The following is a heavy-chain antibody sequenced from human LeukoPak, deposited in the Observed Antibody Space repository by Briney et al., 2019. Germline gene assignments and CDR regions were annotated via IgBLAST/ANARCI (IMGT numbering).Heavy chain of an antibody. CDR1: GYTFTSYG. CDR2: ISAYNGNT. J-gene: IGHJ6*03. D-gene: IGHD2-21*01. Sequence: ASVKVSCKASGYTFTSYGISWVRQAPGQGLEGMGWISAYNGNTNYAQKFQGRVTMTTDTSTSTAYMELRSLRSDDTAVYYCARAIPSQYYYYMDVWGKGTTVTVSS. V-gene: IGHV1-18*01. CDR3: ARAIPSQYYYYMDV.